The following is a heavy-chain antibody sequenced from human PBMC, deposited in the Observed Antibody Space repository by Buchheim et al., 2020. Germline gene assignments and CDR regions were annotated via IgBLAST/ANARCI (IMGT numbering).Heavy chain of an antibody. V-gene: IGHV3-74*01. D-gene: IGHD3-22*01. Sequence: EVQLVESGGGLVQPGGSLRLSYAASGFTFSSYWMHWVRQAPGKGLVCVARINSDGRTTTYADSVKGRFTISRDNAMNTLYLQMNSLRAEDTAVYYCVTSGSYYYYAMDVWGQGTT. CDR1: GFTFSSYW. CDR2: INSDGRTT. J-gene: IGHJ6*02. CDR3: VTSGSYYYYAMDV.